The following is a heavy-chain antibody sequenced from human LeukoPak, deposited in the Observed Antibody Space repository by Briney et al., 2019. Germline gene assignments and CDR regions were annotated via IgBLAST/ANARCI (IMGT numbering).Heavy chain of an antibody. Sequence: ASVKVSCKASGYTFTGYYMHWVRQAPGQGLEWMGWINPNSGGTNYAQKFQGRVTMTRDTSISTAYMELSRLRSDDTAVYYCARVPMSIAARDYWGRGTLVTVSS. CDR3: ARVPMSIAARDY. J-gene: IGHJ4*02. CDR2: INPNSGGT. V-gene: IGHV1-2*02. CDR1: GYTFTGYY. D-gene: IGHD6-6*01.